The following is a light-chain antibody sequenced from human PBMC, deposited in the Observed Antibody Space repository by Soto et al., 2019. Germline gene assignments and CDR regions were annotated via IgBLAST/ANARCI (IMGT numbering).Light chain of an antibody. CDR3: HLYGSSPSCT. V-gene: IGKV3-20*01. CDR2: GAS. CDR1: QSVSSSY. J-gene: IGKJ1*01. Sequence: EIVLTQSPGTLSLSPGERATLSCRASQSVSSSYLAWYQQQPGQAPRLLIYGASSRATGIPYSFSGSGSGTDFTLTISRLELEDFVVYYCHLYGSSPSCTFGQGPKCNS.